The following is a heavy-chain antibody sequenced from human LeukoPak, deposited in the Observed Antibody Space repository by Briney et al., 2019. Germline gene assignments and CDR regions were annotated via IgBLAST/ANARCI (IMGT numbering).Heavy chain of an antibody. J-gene: IGHJ4*02. CDR3: AKEPSLAYCGGDCFSHQFDY. V-gene: IGHV3-21*04. CDR2: ISSSSSYI. Sequence: GGSLRLSCAASGFTFSSYSMNWVRQAPGKGLEWVSSISSSSSYIYYADSVKGRFTISRDNAKNSLYLQMNSLRAEDTAVYYCAKEPSLAYCGGDCFSHQFDYWGQGTLVTVSS. D-gene: IGHD2-21*02. CDR1: GFTFSSYS.